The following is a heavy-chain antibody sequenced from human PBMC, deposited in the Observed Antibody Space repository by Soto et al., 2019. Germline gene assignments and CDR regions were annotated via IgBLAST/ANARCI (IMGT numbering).Heavy chain of an antibody. J-gene: IGHJ6*02. CDR1: GFTFSSYA. D-gene: IGHD5-18*01. V-gene: IGHV3-30-3*01. Sequence: PGGSLRLSCAASGFTFSSYAMHWVRQAPGKGLEWVAVISYDGSNKYYADSVKGRFTISRDNSKNTLYLQMNSLRAEDTAVYYCAREDTAMVHYYYYGMDVWGQGTTVTVSS. CDR3: AREDTAMVHYYYYGMDV. CDR2: ISYDGSNK.